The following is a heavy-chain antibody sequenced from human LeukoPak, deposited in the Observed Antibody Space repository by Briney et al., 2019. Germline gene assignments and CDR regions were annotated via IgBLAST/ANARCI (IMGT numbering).Heavy chain of an antibody. J-gene: IGHJ6*02. CDR1: GGSFSGDY. Sequence: SETLSLTCAVYGGSFSGDYWSWIRQPPGKGLEWIRSIYYSGSTYYNPSLKSRVTISVDTSKNQFSLKLSSVTAADTAVYYCARGENPDYYDSSGYGGGGMDVWGQGTMVTVSS. CDR2: IYYSGST. D-gene: IGHD3-22*01. CDR3: ARGENPDYYDSSGYGGGGMDV. V-gene: IGHV4-34*01.